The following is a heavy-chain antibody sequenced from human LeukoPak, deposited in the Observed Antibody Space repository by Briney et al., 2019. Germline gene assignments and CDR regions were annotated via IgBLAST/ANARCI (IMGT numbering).Heavy chain of an antibody. CDR3: ARTRGTHISMAYLDS. J-gene: IGHJ4*02. CDR2: INPNSGGT. Sequence: PGASVKVSCKASGYTFTGYYMHWVRQAPGQGLEWMGWINPNSGGTNYAQKFQGRVTMTRDTSITTAYMELSSLRSDDTAVYYCARTRGTHISMAYLDSWGQGTLVTVSS. V-gene: IGHV1-2*02. CDR1: GYTFTGYY. D-gene: IGHD2/OR15-2a*01.